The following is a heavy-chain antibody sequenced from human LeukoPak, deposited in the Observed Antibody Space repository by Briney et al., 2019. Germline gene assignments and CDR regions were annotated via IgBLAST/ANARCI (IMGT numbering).Heavy chain of an antibody. CDR3: ARGPYYYGSGSYYKSYYMDV. CDR2: IYYSGST. Sequence: SETLSLTCTVPGGSISSSSYYWGWIRQPPGKGLEWIGSIYYSGSTYYNPSLKSRVTISVDTSKNQFSLKLSSVTAADTAVYYCARGPYYYGSGSYYKSYYMDVWGKGTTVTVSS. CDR1: GGSISSSSYY. J-gene: IGHJ6*03. V-gene: IGHV4-39*01. D-gene: IGHD3-10*01.